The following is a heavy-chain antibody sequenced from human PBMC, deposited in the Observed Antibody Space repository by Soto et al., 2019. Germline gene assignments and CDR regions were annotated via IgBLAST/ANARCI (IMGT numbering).Heavy chain of an antibody. CDR1: GFTFSSYA. D-gene: IGHD3-22*01. CDR3: AKDHLDYYDSSGYYPSHNSDY. J-gene: IGHJ4*02. V-gene: IGHV3-23*01. Sequence: GGSLRLSCAASGFTFSSYAMSWVRQAPGKGLEWVSAISGSGGSTYYADSVKGRFTISRDNSKNTLYLQMHSLRAEDTAVYYCAKDHLDYYDSSGYYPSHNSDYRGQGIVVT. CDR2: ISGSGGST.